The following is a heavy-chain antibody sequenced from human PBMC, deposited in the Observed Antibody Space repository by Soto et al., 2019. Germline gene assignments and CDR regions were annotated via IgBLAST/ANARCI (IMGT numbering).Heavy chain of an antibody. Sequence: GGSLRLSCAASGFTFSSYAMHWVRQAPGKGLEWVAVISYDGSNKYYADSVKGRCTISRDNSKNTLYLQMNSLRAEDTAVYYCAREGYDSSGYYFAAEYWFDPWGQGTLVTVSS. D-gene: IGHD3-22*01. V-gene: IGHV3-30-3*01. CDR1: GFTFSSYA. CDR3: AREGYDSSGYYFAAEYWFDP. CDR2: ISYDGSNK. J-gene: IGHJ5*02.